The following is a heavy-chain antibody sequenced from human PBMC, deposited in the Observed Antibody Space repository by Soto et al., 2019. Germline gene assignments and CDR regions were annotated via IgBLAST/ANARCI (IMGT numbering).Heavy chain of an antibody. CDR3: ARGRLAWDCSAYYYGMDV. J-gene: IGHJ6*02. CDR1: GGTFSSYA. V-gene: IGHV1-69*06. CDR2: IIPIFGTA. D-gene: IGHD3-22*01. Sequence: QVQLVQSGAEVKKPGSSVKVSCKASGGTFSSYAISWVRQAPGQGLEWMGGIIPIFGTASYAQKFQGRVTITEDKSTRAAYMELSSLRSEDTAVYYCARGRLAWDCSAYYYGMDVWGQGTMVTVSS.